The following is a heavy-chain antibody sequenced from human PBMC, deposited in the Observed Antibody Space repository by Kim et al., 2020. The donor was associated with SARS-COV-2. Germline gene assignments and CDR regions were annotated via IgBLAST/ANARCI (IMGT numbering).Heavy chain of an antibody. J-gene: IGHJ4*02. D-gene: IGHD6-13*01. CDR2: ISYDGSYE. CDR3: ARETAASDGSWVDF. CDR1: GFTFSSYP. V-gene: IGHV3-30*04. Sequence: GGSLRLSCAASGFTFSSYPMHWVRQAPGKGLEGMAIISYDGSYEYYADSVKGRFTISRDNSKNTLSLQMNSLRSEDTAVYYCARETAASDGSWVDFWGQG.